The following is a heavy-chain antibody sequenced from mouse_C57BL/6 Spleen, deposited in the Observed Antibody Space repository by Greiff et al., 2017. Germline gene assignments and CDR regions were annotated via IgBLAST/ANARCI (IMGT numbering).Heavy chain of an antibody. J-gene: IGHJ3*01. CDR1: GYTFTGYW. CDR2: ILPGSGST. D-gene: IGHD3-2*02. CDR3: ARRGAQGPFAY. Sequence: VKLVESGAELMKPGASVKLSCKATGYTFTGYWIEWVKQRPGHGLEWIGEILPGSGSTNYNEKFQGKATFTADTSSNTAYIQLSSLTTEDSAIYYCARRGAQGPFAYWGQGTLVTVSA. V-gene: IGHV1-9*01.